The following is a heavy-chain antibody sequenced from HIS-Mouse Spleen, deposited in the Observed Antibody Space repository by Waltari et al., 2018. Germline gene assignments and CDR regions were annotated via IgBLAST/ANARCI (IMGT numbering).Heavy chain of an antibody. Sequence: QLQLQESGPGLVKPSATLSLPCTVPGGSISSSRYYWGWIRQPPWKGLEWIGSIYYSGSTYYNPSLKSRVTISVDTSKNQFSLKLSSVTAADTAVYYCAREIPYSSSWYDWYFDLWGRGTLVTVSS. D-gene: IGHD6-13*01. CDR2: IYYSGST. V-gene: IGHV4-39*07. J-gene: IGHJ2*01. CDR1: GGSISSSRYY. CDR3: AREIPYSSSWYDWYFDL.